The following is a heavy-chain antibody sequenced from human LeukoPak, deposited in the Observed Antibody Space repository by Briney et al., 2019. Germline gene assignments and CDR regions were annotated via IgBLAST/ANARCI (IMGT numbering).Heavy chain of an antibody. D-gene: IGHD2-15*01. CDR2: IYYSGST. CDR1: GGSISSGGYY. Sequence: SQTLSLTCTVSGGSISSGGYYWSWIRQHPGKGLEWIGYIYYSGSTYYNPSLKSRVTISVDTSKNQFSLKLSSVTAADTAVYYCARNTCSGGSCCQDYWGQGTLVTVSS. CDR3: ARNTCSGGSCCQDY. J-gene: IGHJ4*02. V-gene: IGHV4-31*03.